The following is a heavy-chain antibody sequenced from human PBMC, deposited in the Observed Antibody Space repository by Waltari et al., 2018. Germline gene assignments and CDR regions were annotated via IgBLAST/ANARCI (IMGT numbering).Heavy chain of an antibody. J-gene: IGHJ4*02. CDR1: GFTFSDYG. CDR3: ARIIWWRIDY. CDR2: IKQDGSEE. Sequence: EVQLVESGGGLVQPGGSLRLSCAASGFTFSDYGMTWVRQAPGKGLEWVANIKQDGSEEHYVDSVKGRFTSSRDNAKNSLYLQMNSLRAEDTALYYCARIIWWRIDYWGQGTLVTVSS. V-gene: IGHV3-7*01. D-gene: IGHD2-15*01.